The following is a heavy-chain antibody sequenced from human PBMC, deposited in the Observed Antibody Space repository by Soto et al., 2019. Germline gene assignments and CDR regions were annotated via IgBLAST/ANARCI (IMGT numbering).Heavy chain of an antibody. CDR2: ISSTTNYI. V-gene: IGHV3-21*01. Sequence: GGSLRLSCAASGCTFTRYSMNWVRQAPGKGLEWVASISSTTNYIYYGESLKGRLTISRDNAKNSMYLQMNTLRAEDTAVYYCARESEDLSSNLDYWGQGTLVTVSS. J-gene: IGHJ4*02. CDR1: GCTFTRYS. CDR3: ARESEDLSSNLDY.